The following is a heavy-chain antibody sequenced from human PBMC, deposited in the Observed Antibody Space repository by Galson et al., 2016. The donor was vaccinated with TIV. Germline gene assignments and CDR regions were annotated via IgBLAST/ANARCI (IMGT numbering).Heavy chain of an antibody. CDR1: QFPLSDYW. D-gene: IGHD3-10*02. Sequence: SLRLSCAASQFPLSDYWMNWIRQAPGKGLEWVATIKPDGSDRYYGDSVKGRFTISRDNAKRLLYLHMSSLRVEDTAVYYCARDPLFGGMDVWGQGATVAVS. J-gene: IGHJ6*02. CDR2: IKPDGSDR. V-gene: IGHV3-7*03. CDR3: ARDPLFGGMDV.